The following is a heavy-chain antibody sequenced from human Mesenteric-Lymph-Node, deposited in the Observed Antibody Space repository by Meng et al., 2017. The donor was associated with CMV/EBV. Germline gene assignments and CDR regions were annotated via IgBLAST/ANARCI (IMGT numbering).Heavy chain of an antibody. CDR3: AKLPGYCSGGSCYGGDY. J-gene: IGHJ4*02. CDR2: ISGSGGST. Sequence: GGPLRLSCAASGFTFSSHSMNWVRQAPGKGLEWVSAISGSGGSTYYADSVKGRFTISRDNSKNTLYLQMNSLRAEDTAVYYCAKLPGYCSGGSCYGGDYWGQGTLVTVSS. CDR1: GFTFSSHS. D-gene: IGHD2-15*01. V-gene: IGHV3-23*01.